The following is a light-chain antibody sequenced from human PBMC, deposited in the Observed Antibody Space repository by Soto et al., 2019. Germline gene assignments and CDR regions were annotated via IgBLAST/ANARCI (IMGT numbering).Light chain of an antibody. CDR1: QSISNY. V-gene: IGKV1-39*01. CDR3: QQSFNTPWT. Sequence: DIQMTQSPSSLSASVGDRVTMTCRASQSISNYLNWYQQRPGKAPKLLIYSASILQSGVPSRFSGSGSGPDFTLTISSLQPEDVATYYCQQSFNTPWTFGQGTKVEI. CDR2: SAS. J-gene: IGKJ1*01.